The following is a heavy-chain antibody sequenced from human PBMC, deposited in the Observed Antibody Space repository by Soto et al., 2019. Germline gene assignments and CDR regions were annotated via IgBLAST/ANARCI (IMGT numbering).Heavy chain of an antibody. V-gene: IGHV4-59*01. J-gene: IGHJ3*02. CDR3: ARVWGGAFDI. CDR1: GGSISSYY. D-gene: IGHD3-10*01. Sequence: ASETPSLTCPFSGGSISSYYWSWIRQPPGKGLEWIGYIYYSGSTNYNPSLKSRVTISVDTSKNQFSLKLSSVTAADTAVYYCARVWGGAFDIWGQGTMVTVSS. CDR2: IYYSGST.